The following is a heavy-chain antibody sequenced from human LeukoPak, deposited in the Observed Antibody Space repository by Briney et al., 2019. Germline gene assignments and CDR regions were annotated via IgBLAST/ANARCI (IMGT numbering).Heavy chain of an antibody. J-gene: IGHJ4*02. CDR2: ISSSDSTI. CDR1: GFIFSSYE. Sequence: GGSLRLSCAASGFIFSSYEMNWVRQAPGKGLEWISYISSSDSTIYYADSVKGRFTISRDNAKNSLYLQMNNLRAEDTAVYYCARAVSRIVGVYFDCWGQGTLVTVSS. CDR3: ARAVSRIVGVYFDC. D-gene: IGHD3-22*01. V-gene: IGHV3-48*03.